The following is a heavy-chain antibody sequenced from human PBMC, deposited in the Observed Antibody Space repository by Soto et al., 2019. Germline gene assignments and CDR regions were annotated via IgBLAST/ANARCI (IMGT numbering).Heavy chain of an antibody. Sequence: QVQLVESGGGLVKPGGSLRLSCAASGFTFSGYYMSWIRQAPGKGLEWVSYIGGRANSIYYADSVKGRFTISRDNGKNSLFLQMNSLRVEDTAVYYYARLGSGWSVDYWGQGTLVTVSS. CDR1: GFTFSGYY. D-gene: IGHD6-19*01. V-gene: IGHV3-11*01. CDR3: ARLGSGWSVDY. J-gene: IGHJ4*02. CDR2: IGGRANSI.